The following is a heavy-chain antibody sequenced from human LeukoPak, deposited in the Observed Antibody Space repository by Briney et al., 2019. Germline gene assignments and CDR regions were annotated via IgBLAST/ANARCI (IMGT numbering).Heavy chain of an antibody. CDR2: ISGSSSYT. Sequence: GGPLRLSCAASGFSFSDSYMNWIRQAPGKGLERVSYISGSSSYTHYADSVKGRFTISRDNAKNSLYLQMNSLRAEDTAVYYCARTLVAAPGSKGGPWGQGTLVTVSS. CDR3: ARTLVAAPGSKGGP. CDR1: GFSFSDSY. V-gene: IGHV3-11*03. D-gene: IGHD6-13*01. J-gene: IGHJ5*02.